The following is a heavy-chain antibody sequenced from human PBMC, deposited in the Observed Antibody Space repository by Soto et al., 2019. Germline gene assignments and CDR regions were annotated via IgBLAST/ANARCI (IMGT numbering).Heavy chain of an antibody. J-gene: IGHJ5*02. Sequence: QVQLQESGPGLVKPSETLSLTCTVSGGSISSYYWSWIRQPPGKGLEWIGYIYYSGSTNYNPSLKSRVTISVDTSKNQFSLKLSSVTAADTAVYYCARGGGLRSQKPEISERYNWFDPWGQGTLVTVSS. CDR1: GGSISSYY. V-gene: IGHV4-59*01. CDR2: IYYSGST. D-gene: IGHD5-12*01. CDR3: ARGGGLRSQKPEISERYNWFDP.